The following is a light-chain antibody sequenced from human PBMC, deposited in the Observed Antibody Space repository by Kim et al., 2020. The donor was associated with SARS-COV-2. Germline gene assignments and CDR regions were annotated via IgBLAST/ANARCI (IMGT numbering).Light chain of an antibody. CDR3: SSYTSSSTRV. CDR2: DVS. J-gene: IGLJ3*02. Sequence: GQATPISCAGTRSDVGGYNYVSWYQQHPGKAPKLMIYDVSNRPSGVSNRFSGSKSGNTASLTISGLQAEDEADYYCSSYTSSSTRVFGGGTKLTVL. V-gene: IGLV2-14*03. CDR1: RSDVGGYNY.